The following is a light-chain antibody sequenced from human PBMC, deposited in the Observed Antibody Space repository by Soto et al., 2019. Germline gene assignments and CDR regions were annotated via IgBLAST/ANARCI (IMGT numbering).Light chain of an antibody. Sequence: EIVMTQSPATLSVSPGEGVTLSYTASHYINNYLAWYQQKPGQAPRLLISGASTRATGFPARFSGGGSGKEFTLTITSLQSEDFAVYYCQQYLNWPWTFGQGTKVEIK. CDR1: HYINNY. CDR3: QQYLNWPWT. V-gene: IGKV3-15*01. CDR2: GAS. J-gene: IGKJ1*01.